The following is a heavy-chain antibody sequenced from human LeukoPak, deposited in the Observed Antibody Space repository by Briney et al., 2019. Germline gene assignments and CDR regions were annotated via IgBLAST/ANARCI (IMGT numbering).Heavy chain of an antibody. J-gene: IGHJ6*03. CDR1: GFTFSSYW. V-gene: IGHV3-74*01. CDR2: INSDGSST. Sequence: GGSLRLSCAASGFTFSSYWMHWVRQAPGKGLVWVSRINSDGSSTSYADSVKGRFTISRDNAKNTLYLQVNSLRAEDTAVYYCARYDQLPPYYYYMDVWGKGTTVTVSS. CDR3: ARYDQLPPYYYYMDV. D-gene: IGHD2-2*01.